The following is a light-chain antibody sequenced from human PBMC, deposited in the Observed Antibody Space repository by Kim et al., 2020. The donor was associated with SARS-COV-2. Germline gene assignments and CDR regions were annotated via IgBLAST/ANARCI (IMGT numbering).Light chain of an antibody. J-gene: IGLJ2*01. V-gene: IGLV2-14*03. CDR3: SSYTSSSTVV. Sequence: SITISCTGTSNDVGGHKYVSWYQQHPGKAPRLMIYGVTDRPSGVSNRFSGSKSGNTASLTISGLQAEDEADYYCSSYTSSSTVVFGGGTQLTVL. CDR1: SNDVGGHKY. CDR2: GVT.